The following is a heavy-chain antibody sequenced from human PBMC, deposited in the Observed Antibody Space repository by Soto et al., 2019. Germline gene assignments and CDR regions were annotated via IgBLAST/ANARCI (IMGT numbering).Heavy chain of an antibody. CDR3: ARGYCSGGNCYNGLDV. CDR2: VYPSGGGT. D-gene: IGHD2-15*01. CDR1: GYTFSITY. Sequence: QVQLVQSGAEVRKPGASVRVSCKAAGYTFSITYLHWLRQAPGQGLEWLGLVYPSGGGTTYTESFKGRLNITRDTSTSTVYMDLSRLTSEDTAIYYCARGYCSGGNCYNGLDVWGQGTTVTVSS. J-gene: IGHJ6*02. V-gene: IGHV1-46*01.